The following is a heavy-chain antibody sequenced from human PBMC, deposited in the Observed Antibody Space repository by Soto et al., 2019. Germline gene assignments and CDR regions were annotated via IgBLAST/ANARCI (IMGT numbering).Heavy chain of an antibody. Sequence: QVQLQESGPGLVKPSETLSLTCTVSGGSISSYYWSWIRQPPGKGLEWIGYIYYSGSTNYNPSLKSRVTIPVDTSKNQFSLKLSSVTASDTAVYYCARIILEYGDYGRSYYYGMDVWGQGTTVTVSS. V-gene: IGHV4-59*08. CDR2: IYYSGST. CDR1: GGSISSYY. CDR3: ARIILEYGDYGRSYYYGMDV. D-gene: IGHD4-17*01. J-gene: IGHJ6*02.